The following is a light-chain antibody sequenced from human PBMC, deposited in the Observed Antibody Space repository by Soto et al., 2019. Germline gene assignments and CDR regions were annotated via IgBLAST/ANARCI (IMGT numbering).Light chain of an antibody. CDR2: LNSDGSH. J-gene: IGLJ3*02. CDR1: SGHSSYA. CDR3: QTWSTGIRV. V-gene: IGLV4-69*01. Sequence: QSVLTQSPSAYASLGASVKLTCTLSSGHSSYAIAWHQQQPEKGPRYLMKLNSDGSHSKGDGIPDRFSGSSSGAERYLTISSLQSEDEADYYCQTWSTGIRVFGGGTKVTVL.